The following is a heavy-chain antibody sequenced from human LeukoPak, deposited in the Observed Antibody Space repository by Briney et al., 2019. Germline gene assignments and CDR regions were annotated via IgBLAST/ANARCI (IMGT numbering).Heavy chain of an antibody. CDR3: AKGDYGDSYHYGLDV. CDR1: GFIFSDYA. V-gene: IGHV3-23*01. Sequence: PGGSLRLSCAASGFIFSDYAMSWVRLAPGKGLECVSGIGATGSGTYYVDSVKGRFTISRDNSKNTLYLRMSSLRADDTAVYYCAKGDYGDSYHYGLDVWGQGTTVIVSS. J-gene: IGHJ6*02. CDR2: IGATGSGT. D-gene: IGHD4-17*01.